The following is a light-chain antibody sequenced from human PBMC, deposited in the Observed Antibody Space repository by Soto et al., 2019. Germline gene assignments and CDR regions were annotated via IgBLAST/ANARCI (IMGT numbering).Light chain of an antibody. J-gene: IGKJ1*01. CDR1: QSVSSSY. V-gene: IGKV3-20*01. Sequence: EIELTQYPGTLSLSPGERATLSCRASQSVSSSYLAWYQQKPGQAPRLLIYGPASRATDIPDRLSGSGAATDPTLIISRMEPEDFAVCYCLLNGSVPLTFGQGTKVEIK. CDR3: LLNGSVPLT. CDR2: GPA.